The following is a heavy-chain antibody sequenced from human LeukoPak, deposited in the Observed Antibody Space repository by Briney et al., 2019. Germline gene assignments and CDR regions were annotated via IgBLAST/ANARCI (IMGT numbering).Heavy chain of an antibody. J-gene: IGHJ3*02. CDR1: GGSISSYY. V-gene: IGHV4-59*01. CDR3: ASCSSTSCHLRHAFDI. D-gene: IGHD2-2*01. CDR2: IYYSGST. Sequence: SETLSLTCTVSGGSISSYYWSWIRQPPGKGLEWIGYIYYSGSTNYNPSLKSRVTISVDTSKNQFSLKLSSVTAADTAVYYCASCSSTSCHLRHAFDIWGQGTMVTVSS.